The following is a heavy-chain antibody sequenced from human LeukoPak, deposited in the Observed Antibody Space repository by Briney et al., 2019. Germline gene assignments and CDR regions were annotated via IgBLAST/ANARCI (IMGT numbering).Heavy chain of an antibody. CDR1: GFTFSSYS. CDR3: ARASLAVAKYYFDY. D-gene: IGHD6-19*01. CDR2: ISSSSSTI. Sequence: PGGSLRLSCAASGFTFSSYSMNWVRQAPGKGLEWVSYISSSSSTIYYADSVKGRFTISRDNAKNSLYLQMNSLRAEDTAVYYCARASLAVAKYYFDYWGQGTLVTVSS. V-gene: IGHV3-48*04. J-gene: IGHJ4*02.